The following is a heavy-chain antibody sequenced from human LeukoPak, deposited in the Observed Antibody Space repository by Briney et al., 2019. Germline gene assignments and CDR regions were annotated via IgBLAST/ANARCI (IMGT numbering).Heavy chain of an antibody. CDR3: ARDSGVVPARFDY. V-gene: IGHV4-59*01. CDR2: IYYSGTT. Sequence: SETLSLTCTVSGGSISSYYWSWIRQPPGKGLEWIGYIYYSGTTNYNPSLKSRVTISVDSSKNQFSLKLSSVTAADTAVYYCARDSGVVPARFDYWGQGTLVTVSS. J-gene: IGHJ4*02. CDR1: GGSISSYY. D-gene: IGHD2-2*01.